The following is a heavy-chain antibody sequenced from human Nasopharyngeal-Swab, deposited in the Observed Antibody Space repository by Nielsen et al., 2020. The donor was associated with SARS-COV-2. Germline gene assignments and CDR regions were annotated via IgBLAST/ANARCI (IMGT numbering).Heavy chain of an antibody. Sequence: RQAPGKGLEWIGYIYYSGSTNYNPSLKSRVTISVDTSKNRFSLKLSSVTAADTAVYYCARLRNYDSSGYSTYYFDYWGQGTLVTVSS. CDR3: ARLRNYDSSGYSTYYFDY. V-gene: IGHV4-61*07. D-gene: IGHD3-22*01. CDR2: IYYSGST. J-gene: IGHJ4*02.